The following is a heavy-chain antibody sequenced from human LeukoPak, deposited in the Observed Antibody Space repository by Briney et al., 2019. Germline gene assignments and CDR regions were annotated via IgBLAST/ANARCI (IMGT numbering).Heavy chain of an antibody. CDR1: GYTFISYG. CDR2: ISTYNGNT. V-gene: IGHV1-18*01. J-gene: IGHJ4*02. D-gene: IGHD5-24*01. CDR3: ARGSTRWLQAYYFDH. Sequence: ASVKVSCKASGYTFISYGISWVRQAPGQGLEWMGWISTYNGNTNYAQKFQGRVTMTTDTSTSTAYMELRSLRSDDTAVYYCARGSTRWLQAYYFDHWGQGTLVTVSS.